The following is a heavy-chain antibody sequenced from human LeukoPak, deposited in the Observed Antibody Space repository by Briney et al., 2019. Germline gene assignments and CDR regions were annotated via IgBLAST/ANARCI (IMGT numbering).Heavy chain of an antibody. V-gene: IGHV3-48*04. Sequence: AGGSLRLSCAASGFTFSSYSMNWVRQAPGKGLEWVSYISSSSSTIYYADSVKGRFTISRDNAENSLYLQMNSLRAEDTAVYCCARAPIGPYYYYYYYMDVWGKGTTVTVSS. CDR2: ISSSSSTI. CDR1: GFTFSSYS. J-gene: IGHJ6*03. D-gene: IGHD3-10*01. CDR3: ARAPIGPYYYYYYYMDV.